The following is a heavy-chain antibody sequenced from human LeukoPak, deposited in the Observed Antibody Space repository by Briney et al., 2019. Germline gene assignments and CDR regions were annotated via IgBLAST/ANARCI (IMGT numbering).Heavy chain of an antibody. Sequence: GGSLRLSCAASGVTFSSYGMHWVRQAPGKGLEWVAFIRYDGSNKYYADSVKGRFTISRDNSKNTLYLQMNSLRAEDTAVYYCAKGHVHDYGDYVLDYWGQGTLVTVSS. CDR1: GVTFSSYG. CDR2: IRYDGSNK. CDR3: AKGHVHDYGDYVLDY. D-gene: IGHD4-17*01. J-gene: IGHJ4*02. V-gene: IGHV3-30*02.